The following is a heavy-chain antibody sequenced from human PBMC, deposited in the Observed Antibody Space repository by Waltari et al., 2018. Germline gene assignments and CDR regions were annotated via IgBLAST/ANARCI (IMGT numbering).Heavy chain of an antibody. CDR3: TRGGDDSSWYWRN. CDR1: GFTFSINW. Sequence: EVQLVESGGGLVQPGGSLRLACPASGFTFSINWMTWVRQAPGKVLEWVANINQDGSEKYSVESVKGRFTISRDNAKNSLYLQLNSLRADDTAVYYCTRGGDDSSWYWRNWGQGTLVTVSS. CDR2: INQDGSEK. J-gene: IGHJ4*02. V-gene: IGHV3-7*01. D-gene: IGHD6-13*01.